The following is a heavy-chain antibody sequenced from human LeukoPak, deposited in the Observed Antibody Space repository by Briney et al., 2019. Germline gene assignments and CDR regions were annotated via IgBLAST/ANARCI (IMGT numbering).Heavy chain of an antibody. CDR2: IYPGDSDT. J-gene: IGHJ6*02. V-gene: IGHV5-51*01. D-gene: IGHD3-3*01. CDR1: GYSFTSYW. CDR3: ARLETSYFWSGYFFSKAAGFPCYGMDV. Sequence: GESLKISCKGSGYSFTSYWIGWVRQMPGKGLEWMGIIYPGDSDTRYSPSFQGQVTISADKSISTAYLQWSSLKASDTAMYYCARLETSYFWSGYFFSKAAGFPCYGMDVWGQGTTVTVSS.